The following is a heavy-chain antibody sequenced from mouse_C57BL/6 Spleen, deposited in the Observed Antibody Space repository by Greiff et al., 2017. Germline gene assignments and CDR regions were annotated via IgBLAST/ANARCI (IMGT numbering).Heavy chain of an antibody. CDR3: ARRGLRQGLDY. D-gene: IGHD2-12*01. CDR1: GYAFTNYL. CDR2: INPGSGGT. J-gene: IGHJ2*01. Sequence: QVQLKQSGAELVRPGTSVKVSCKASGYAFTNYLIEWVKQRPGQGLEWIGVINPGSGGTNYNEKFKGKATLTADKSSSTAYMQLSSLTSEDSAVYFCARRGLRQGLDYWGQGTTLTVSS. V-gene: IGHV1-54*01.